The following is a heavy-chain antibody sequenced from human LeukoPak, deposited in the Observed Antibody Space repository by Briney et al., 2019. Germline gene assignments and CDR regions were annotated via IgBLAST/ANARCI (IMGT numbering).Heavy chain of an antibody. D-gene: IGHD6-13*01. V-gene: IGHV3-21*01. CDR2: ISSSSSYI. CDR3: ARDLNPSSIAAGTTYYYGMDV. J-gene: IGHJ6*02. CDR1: GFTFSSHS. Sequence: PGGSLRLSCAASGFTFSSHSMNWVRQAPGKGLEWVSSISSSSSYIYYADSVKGRFTISRDNAKNSLYLQMNSLRAEDTAVYYCARDLNPSSIAAGTTYYYGMDVWGQGTTVTVSS.